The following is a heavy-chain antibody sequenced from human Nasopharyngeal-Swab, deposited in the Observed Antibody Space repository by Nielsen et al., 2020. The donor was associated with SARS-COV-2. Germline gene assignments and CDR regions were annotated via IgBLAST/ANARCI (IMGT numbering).Heavy chain of an antibody. Sequence: LSLTCAASGFTFSSYGMHWVRQAPGKGLEWVAVISYDGSKKYYADSVKGRFTISRDNSKNALYLQMNSLRAEDTAVYYCAKDQMAHFDYWGQGTLVTVSS. CDR1: GFTFSSYG. V-gene: IGHV3-30*18. D-gene: IGHD5-24*01. CDR3: AKDQMAHFDY. CDR2: ISYDGSKK. J-gene: IGHJ4*02.